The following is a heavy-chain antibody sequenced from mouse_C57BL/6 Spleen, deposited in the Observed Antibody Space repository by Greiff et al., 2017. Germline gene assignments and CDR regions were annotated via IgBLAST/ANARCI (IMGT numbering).Heavy chain of an antibody. CDR2: ISSGNSNI. J-gene: IGHJ2*02. CDR3: SRHDCDLDY. Sequence: VQLKESGGGLVKPGGSLTLSCAASGFTFSDYGMHWVRQAPAKGLEWVAYISSGNSNIYYADTVKGRITISRDNAKNTLFLQMTSLRSEDTAMYYCSRHDCDLDYWGQGTSLTVSS. CDR1: GFTFSDYG. V-gene: IGHV5-17*01. D-gene: IGHD2-13*01.